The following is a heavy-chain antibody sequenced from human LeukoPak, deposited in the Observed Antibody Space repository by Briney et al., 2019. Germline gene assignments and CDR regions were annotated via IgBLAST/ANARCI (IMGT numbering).Heavy chain of an antibody. V-gene: IGHV1-46*01. CDR2: INPSGGST. J-gene: IGHJ4*02. CDR1: GYTFTSYY. CDR3: ASEGGTYGAGIDY. Sequence: GASVKVSCKASGYTFTSYYMHWVRQAPGQGLEWMGIINPSGGSTSYAQKFQGRVTMTRDMSTSTVYMELSSLRSEDTAVYYCASEGGTYGAGIDYWGQGTLVTVSS. D-gene: IGHD4-17*01.